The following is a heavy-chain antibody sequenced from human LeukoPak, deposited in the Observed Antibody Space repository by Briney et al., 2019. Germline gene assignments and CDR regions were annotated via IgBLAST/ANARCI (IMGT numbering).Heavy chain of an antibody. CDR1: GFTFSSYA. Sequence: PGGSLRLSCAASGFTFSSYAMSWVRQAPGKGLEWVSAISGSGGSTYYADSVKGRFTISRDNSKNTLYLQMNSLRAEDTAVYYCAKVPIYDFWSGDKGAFDIWGQGTMVTVSS. V-gene: IGHV3-23*01. CDR3: AKVPIYDFWSGDKGAFDI. D-gene: IGHD3-3*01. CDR2: ISGSGGST. J-gene: IGHJ3*02.